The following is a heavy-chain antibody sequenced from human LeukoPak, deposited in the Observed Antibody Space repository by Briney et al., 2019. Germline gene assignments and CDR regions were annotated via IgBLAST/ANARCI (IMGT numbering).Heavy chain of an antibody. CDR2: ISAYKGNT. CDR1: GYTFTSYG. J-gene: IGHJ4*02. Sequence: ASVKVSCKASGYTFTSYGISWVRQAPGQGLEWMGWISAYKGNTNYAQKLQGRVTMATDTSTSTAYMEPRSLRSDDTAVYYCARSHYYDSSGYHLIGFKYWGQGTLVTVSS. CDR3: ARSHYYDSSGYHLIGFKY. D-gene: IGHD3-22*01. V-gene: IGHV1-18*01.